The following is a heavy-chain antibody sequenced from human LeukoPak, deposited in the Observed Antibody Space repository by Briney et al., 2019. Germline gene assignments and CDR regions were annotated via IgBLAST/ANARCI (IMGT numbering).Heavy chain of an antibody. J-gene: IGHJ4*02. CDR2: IRGSGDST. D-gene: IGHD3-16*01. CDR1: GFTFNTYA. Sequence: GSLRLSCGASGFTFNTYAMSWVRQAPGKGLEWVSSIRGSGDSTYYADSVKGRFTISRDNSKNTLYLQMNSLRAEDTAVYYCARDGGKETRGRGLQLLWDYWGQGTLVTVSS. V-gene: IGHV3-23*01. CDR3: ARDGGKETRGRGLQLLWDY.